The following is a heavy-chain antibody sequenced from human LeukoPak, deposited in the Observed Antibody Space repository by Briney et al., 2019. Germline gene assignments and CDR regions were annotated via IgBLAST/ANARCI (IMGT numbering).Heavy chain of an antibody. Sequence: PSETLSLTCTVSGCSISSSHWSWIRQPPGKGLEWIGEINHSGSTNYNPSLKSRVTISVDTSKNQFSLKLSTVTAADTAVYYCARESTGWFDPWGQGTLVTVSS. CDR1: GCSISSSH. CDR3: ARESTGWFDP. J-gene: IGHJ5*02. V-gene: IGHV4-34*01. CDR2: INHSGST.